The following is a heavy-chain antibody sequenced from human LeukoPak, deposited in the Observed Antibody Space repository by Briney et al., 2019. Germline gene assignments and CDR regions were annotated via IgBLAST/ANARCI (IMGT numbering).Heavy chain of an antibody. CDR1: GGSVNSGDYS. CDR2: IYTSGGT. D-gene: IGHD3-22*01. CDR3: TRGSIAYYYMDV. V-gene: IGHV4-61*09. J-gene: IGHJ6*03. Sequence: SQTLSLTCTVSGGSVNSGDYSWSWIRQPAGKRLEWLGHIYTSGGTNYSPSLKSRVNISVDTSKNQFSLKLSSVTAADTAVYYCTRGSIAYYYMDVWGKGTTVTISS.